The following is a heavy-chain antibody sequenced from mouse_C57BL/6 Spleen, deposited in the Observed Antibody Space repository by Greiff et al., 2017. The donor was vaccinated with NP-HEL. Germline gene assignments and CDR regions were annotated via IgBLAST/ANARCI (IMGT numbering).Heavy chain of an antibody. CDR3: ARDGSSDY. CDR1: GYTFTCYW. Sequence: QVQLKESGAELAKPGASVKLSCKASGYTFTCYWMHWVKQRPGQGVEWIGYINSSRGYTKYNQKFKDEATLTVSKSSSTAYMQLSSLTYEDSAVYYCARDGSSDYWGQGTTLTVSS. J-gene: IGHJ2*01. V-gene: IGHV1-7*01. D-gene: IGHD1-1*01. CDR2: INSSRGYT.